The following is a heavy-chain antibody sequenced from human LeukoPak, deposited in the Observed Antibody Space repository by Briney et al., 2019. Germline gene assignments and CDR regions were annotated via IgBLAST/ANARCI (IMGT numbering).Heavy chain of an antibody. V-gene: IGHV3-7*03. Sequence: GGSLRLSCPASGFTFSSYWMQWVRQAPGKGLEWVANIKQDGSEKYYADSVKGRFIISRDNAKNALYLQMSSLRAEDTAIYYCARRYFDYWGQGTLVTVSS. CDR1: GFTFSSYW. CDR2: IKQDGSEK. J-gene: IGHJ4*02. CDR3: ARRYFDY.